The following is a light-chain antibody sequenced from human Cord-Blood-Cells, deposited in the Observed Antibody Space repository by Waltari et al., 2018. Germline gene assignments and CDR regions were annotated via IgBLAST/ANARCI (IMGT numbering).Light chain of an antibody. CDR1: QSISSW. J-gene: IGKJ2*01. V-gene: IGKV1-5*01. CDR3: QQYNSYYT. Sequence: DLQMTQSPSTLSASVGDRVTITCRASQSISSWLAWYQQKPGKAPKLLVYYAFSVESGVPSRFSGSGSGTEFTLTISSLQPDDFAIYDCQQYNSYYTFGQGTKLEIK. CDR2: YAF.